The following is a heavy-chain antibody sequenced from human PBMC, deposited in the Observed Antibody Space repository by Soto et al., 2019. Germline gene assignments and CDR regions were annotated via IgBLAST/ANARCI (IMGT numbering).Heavy chain of an antibody. CDR1: GGSFSGYY. CDR3: ARGGKKYYGMDV. CDR2: INHSGST. Sequence: SETLSLTSAVYGGSFSGYYWSWIRQPPGKGLEWIGEINHSGSTNYNPSLKSRVTISVDTSKNQFSLKLSSVTAADTAVYYCARGGKKYYGMDVWGQGTTVTVSS. V-gene: IGHV4-34*01. J-gene: IGHJ6*02.